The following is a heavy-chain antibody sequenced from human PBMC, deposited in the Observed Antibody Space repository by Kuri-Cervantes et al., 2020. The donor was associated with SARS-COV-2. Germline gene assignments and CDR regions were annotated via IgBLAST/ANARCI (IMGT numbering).Heavy chain of an antibody. J-gene: IGHJ2*01. CDR1: GFTFSSYG. CDR2: ISSSSSII. D-gene: IGHD3-3*01. Sequence: GGSLRLSCAASGFTFSSYGMNWVRQAPGKGLEWVSYISSSSSIIYYADSVKGRFTISRDNSKNTLYLQMNSLRAEDTAVYYCAKDLHYDFWSGWYFDLWGRGTLVTVSS. CDR3: AKDLHYDFWSGWYFDL. V-gene: IGHV3-48*01.